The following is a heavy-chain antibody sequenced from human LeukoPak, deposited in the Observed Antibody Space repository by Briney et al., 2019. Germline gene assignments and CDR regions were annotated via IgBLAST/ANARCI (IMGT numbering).Heavy chain of an antibody. J-gene: IGHJ4*02. D-gene: IGHD3-22*01. V-gene: IGHV3-30*03. Sequence: PGGSLRLSCAASGFTFSSYGMHWVRQAPGKGLEWVAVISHDGSNKYYADSVKGRFTISRDNSKNTLYLQMNSLRAEDTAVYYCARDPARYYYDSSGYYDYWGQGTLVTVSS. CDR2: ISHDGSNK. CDR3: ARDPARYYYDSSGYYDY. CDR1: GFTFSSYG.